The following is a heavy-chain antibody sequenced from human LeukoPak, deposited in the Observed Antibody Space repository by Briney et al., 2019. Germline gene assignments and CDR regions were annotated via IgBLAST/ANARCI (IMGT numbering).Heavy chain of an antibody. CDR1: GFTFSSYS. D-gene: IGHD6-13*01. CDR2: ISSSSSYI. CDR3: ARGPLAAAGDD. J-gene: IGHJ4*02. V-gene: IGHV3-21*01. Sequence: GGSLRLSCAASGFTFSSYSMNWVRQAPGKGLEWVSSISSSSSYIYYADSVKGRFTISRDNAKNSLYLQMNSLRAEDTAAYYCARGPLAAAGDDWGQGTLVTVSS.